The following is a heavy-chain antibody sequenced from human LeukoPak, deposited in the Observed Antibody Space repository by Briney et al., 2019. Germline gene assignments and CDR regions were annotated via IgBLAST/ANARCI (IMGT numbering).Heavy chain of an antibody. V-gene: IGHV1-2*02. CDR3: ARAYDVLLWFGELYY. CDR2: INPNSGGP. Sequence: VASVKVSCKASGYTFTGYYMHWVRQAPGQGLEWMGWINPNSGGPNNAQKFQGRVTMTRDTSISTAYMELSRLRSDDTAGYYCARAYDVLLWFGELYYWGQGTLVTVSS. J-gene: IGHJ4*02. CDR1: GYTFTGYY. D-gene: IGHD3-10*01.